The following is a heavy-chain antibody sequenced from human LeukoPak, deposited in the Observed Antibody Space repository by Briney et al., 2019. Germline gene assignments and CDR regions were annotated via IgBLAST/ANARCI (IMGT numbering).Heavy chain of an antibody. J-gene: IGHJ4*02. Sequence: AETLSLTCTVSGGSISSYYWSWIRQPPGKGLEWIGYIYYSGSTNYNPSLKSQVTISVDTSKNQFSLKLSSVTAADTAVYYCARAGYDFWSGYEFDYWGQGTLVTVSS. CDR2: IYYSGST. CDR1: GGSISSYY. D-gene: IGHD3-3*01. V-gene: IGHV4-59*01. CDR3: ARAGYDFWSGYEFDY.